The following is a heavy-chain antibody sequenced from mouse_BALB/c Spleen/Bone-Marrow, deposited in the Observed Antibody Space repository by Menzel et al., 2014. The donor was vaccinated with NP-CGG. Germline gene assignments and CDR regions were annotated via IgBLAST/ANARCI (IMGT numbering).Heavy chain of an antibody. D-gene: IGHD4-1*01. V-gene: IGHV7-3*02. CDR1: GFTFTDYF. J-gene: IGHJ4*01. CDR3: ASLLTFYAMDY. Sequence: EVMLVESGGGLVQPGGSLRLSCATSGFTFTDYFMTWVRQPPGKALEWLGFIRNKANGYTTDYSASVKGRFTISRDNSQGILYLQMNTLRAEDSATYYCASLLTFYAMDYWGQGTSVTVSS. CDR2: IRNKANGYTT.